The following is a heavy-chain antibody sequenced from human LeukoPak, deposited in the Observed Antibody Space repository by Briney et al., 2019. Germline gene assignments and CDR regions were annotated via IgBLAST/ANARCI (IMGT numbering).Heavy chain of an antibody. Sequence: SVKVSCKASGGTLSSYAISWVRQAPGQGLEWMGRIIPIFGTANYAQKFQGRVTITTDESTSTAYMELSSLRSEDTAVYYCARCLLSSGWFDPWGQGTLVTVSS. J-gene: IGHJ5*02. CDR1: GGTLSSYA. D-gene: IGHD6-6*01. CDR2: IIPIFGTA. V-gene: IGHV1-69*05. CDR3: ARCLLSSGWFDP.